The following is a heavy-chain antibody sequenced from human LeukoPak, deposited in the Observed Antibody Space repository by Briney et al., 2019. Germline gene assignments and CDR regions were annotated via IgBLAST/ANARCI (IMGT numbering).Heavy chain of an antibody. CDR2: MNSDASST. J-gene: IGHJ4*02. V-gene: IGHV3-74*01. CDR3: ARGPDYGGPL. Sequence: PGGSLRLSCVASGFTFTNYWMHWVGQAPGKGLVWVARMNSDASSTSYADSVKGRFSISRDNAKKTLYLQMNSLRAEDTAVYYCARGPDYGGPLRGQGTLVTVPP. D-gene: IGHD4-23*01. CDR1: GFTFTNYW.